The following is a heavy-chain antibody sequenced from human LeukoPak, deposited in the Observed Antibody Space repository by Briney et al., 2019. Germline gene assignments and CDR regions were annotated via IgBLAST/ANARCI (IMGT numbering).Heavy chain of an antibody. D-gene: IGHD4-17*01. V-gene: IGHV4-59*01. CDR2: IYYSGST. CDR1: GGSISSYY. Sequence: KPSETLSLTCTASGGSISSYYWSWIRQPPGKGLEWIGYIYYSGSTNYNPSLKSRVTISVDTSKNQFSLKLSSVTAADTAVYYCARGLADYGDYLNWFDPWGQGTLVTVSS. J-gene: IGHJ5*02. CDR3: ARGLADYGDYLNWFDP.